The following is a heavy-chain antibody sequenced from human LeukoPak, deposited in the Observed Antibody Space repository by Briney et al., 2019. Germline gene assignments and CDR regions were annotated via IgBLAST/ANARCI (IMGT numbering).Heavy chain of an antibody. V-gene: IGHV1-2*02. J-gene: IGHJ4*02. CDR3: ARAARGVVVPAALNGY. CDR1: GYTFTGYY. D-gene: IGHD2-2*01. CDR2: INPNSGGT. Sequence: ASVKVSCKASGYTFTGYYMHWVRQAPGQGLAWMGWINPNSGGTNYAQKFQGRVTMTRDTSISTAYMELSRLRSDDTAVYYCARAARGVVVPAALNGYWGQGTLVTVSS.